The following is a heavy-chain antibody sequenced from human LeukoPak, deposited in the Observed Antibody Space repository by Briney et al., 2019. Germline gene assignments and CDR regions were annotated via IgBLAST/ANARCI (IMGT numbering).Heavy chain of an antibody. CDR1: GFTFSSYS. D-gene: IGHD2-21*02. CDR3: ARDGSRGNLVTAPDY. CDR2: ISSSSSTI. V-gene: IGHV3-48*01. Sequence: GGSLRLSCAASGFTFSSYSMNWVRQAPGKGLEWVSYISSSSSTIYYADSVKGRFTISRDNAKNSLYLQMNSLRAEDTAVYYCARDGSRGNLVTAPDYWGQGTLVTVSS. J-gene: IGHJ4*02.